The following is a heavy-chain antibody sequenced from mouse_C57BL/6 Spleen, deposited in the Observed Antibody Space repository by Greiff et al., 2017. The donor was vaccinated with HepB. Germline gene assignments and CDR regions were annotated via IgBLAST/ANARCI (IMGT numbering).Heavy chain of an antibody. D-gene: IGHD1-1*01. CDR3: ARDTTVVAYYYAMDY. CDR2: IYPGSGST. J-gene: IGHJ4*01. Sequence: QVQLQQPGAELVKPGASVKMSCKASSYTFTSYWITWVKQRPGQGLEWIGDIYPGSGSTNYNEKFKSKATLTVDTSSSTAYMQLRSLTSEDSAVYYGARDTTVVAYYYAMDYWGQGTSVTVSS. V-gene: IGHV1-55*01. CDR1: SYTFTSYW.